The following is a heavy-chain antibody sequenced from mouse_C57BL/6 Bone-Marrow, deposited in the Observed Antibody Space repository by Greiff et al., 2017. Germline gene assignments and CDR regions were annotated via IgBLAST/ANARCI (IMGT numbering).Heavy chain of an antibody. J-gene: IGHJ3*01. V-gene: IGHV14-4*01. CDR1: GFNFKDDY. CDR2: IDPENGDT. CDR3: TRIAY. Sequence: EVQLQQSGAGLVRPGASVKLSCTASGFNFKDDYMNWVKQRPEQGLEWIGWIDPENGDTAYASKFQGKATITVDTSSNTAYLQLSSLTSEDTAVYYCTRIAYWGQGTLVTVSA.